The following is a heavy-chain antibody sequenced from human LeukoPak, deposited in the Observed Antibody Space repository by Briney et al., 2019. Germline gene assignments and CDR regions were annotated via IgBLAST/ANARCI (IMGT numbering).Heavy chain of an antibody. CDR2: IYPGDSDT. V-gene: IGHV5-51*01. J-gene: IGHJ4*02. CDR3: ARQADYSNSPLGG. D-gene: IGHD4-11*01. Sequence: GESLETSWQGSGYIFTNYWIGWVRQLPGKGLEWMGIIYPGDSDTRYSPSFQGQVTISADKSISTAYLQWSSLKAADTAMYYCARQADYSNSPLGGWGQGTLVTVSS. CDR1: GYIFTNYW.